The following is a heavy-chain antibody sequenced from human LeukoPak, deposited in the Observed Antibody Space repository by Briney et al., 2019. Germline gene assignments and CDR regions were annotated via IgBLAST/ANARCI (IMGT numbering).Heavy chain of an antibody. D-gene: IGHD6-6*01. V-gene: IGHV3-23*01. CDR2: ITDSGIT. Sequence: GGSLRLSCAASGFTFSNYAMSWVRQAPGKGLEWISTITDSGITYYADSVKGPFTISRDNSRNTLYLQMNSLRAEDTAVYYCAKRTYSSSGAFDYWGQGTLVTVSS. CDR1: GFTFSNYA. CDR3: AKRTYSSSGAFDY. J-gene: IGHJ4*02.